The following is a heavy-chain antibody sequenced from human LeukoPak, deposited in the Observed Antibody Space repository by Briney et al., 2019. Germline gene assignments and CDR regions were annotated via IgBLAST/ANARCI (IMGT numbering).Heavy chain of an antibody. CDR2: IYTTGST. Sequence: PSQTLSLTCTVSGASIDSGSYFWTWIRQPAGKPLEWIGRIYTTGSTNYSPSFKSRVTISLDTSKNQFSLKLSSVTAADTAAYYCARTTEGGYTYNYFYYYYMDVWGKGTTVTISS. CDR1: GASIDSGSYF. CDR3: ARTTEGGYTYNYFYYYYMDV. J-gene: IGHJ6*03. V-gene: IGHV4-61*02. D-gene: IGHD5-18*01.